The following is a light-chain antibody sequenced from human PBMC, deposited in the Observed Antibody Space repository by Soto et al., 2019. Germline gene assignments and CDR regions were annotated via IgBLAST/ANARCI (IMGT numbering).Light chain of an antibody. CDR2: GAS. Sequence: EIVLTQSPGTLSLSPGERATLSCRASQSVSSSYLAWYQKKPGQAPRLLIYGASSRATGIPDRFSGSGSGTAFTITISRLEPEDFAVYYCQEYGSSPETFGQGTKLEIK. J-gene: IGKJ2*01. V-gene: IGKV3-20*01. CDR3: QEYGSSPET. CDR1: QSVSSSY.